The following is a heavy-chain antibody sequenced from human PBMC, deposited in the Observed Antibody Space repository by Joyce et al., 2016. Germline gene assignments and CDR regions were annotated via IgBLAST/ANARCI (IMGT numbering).Heavy chain of an antibody. CDR1: GFSFSSYW. Sequence: EMQLMESGGGLVQPGGSLRLSCEASGFSFSSYWMSWVRQAPGKGLEWVANINRNGSEKYYVDSVKGRFTISRDNAKNSLYLQINSLRVEDTAVYYCARHQIVVVRYYHGMDVWGQGTTVTVSS. CDR2: INRNGSEK. V-gene: IGHV3-7*01. D-gene: IGHD3-22*01. J-gene: IGHJ6*02. CDR3: ARHQIVVVRYYHGMDV.